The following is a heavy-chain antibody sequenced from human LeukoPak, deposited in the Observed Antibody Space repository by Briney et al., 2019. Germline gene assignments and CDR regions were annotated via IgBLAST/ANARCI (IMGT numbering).Heavy chain of an antibody. J-gene: IGHJ4*02. Sequence: SETLSLTCTVSGGSISGYYWSWIRQPPGKGLEWIGYIYYSGSTNYNPSLKSRVTISVDTSKNQFSLKLSSVTAADTAVYYCASLYSGSEPGGYWGQGTLVTVSS. CDR2: IYYSGST. D-gene: IGHD1-26*01. V-gene: IGHV4-59*01. CDR1: GGSISGYY. CDR3: ASLYSGSEPGGY.